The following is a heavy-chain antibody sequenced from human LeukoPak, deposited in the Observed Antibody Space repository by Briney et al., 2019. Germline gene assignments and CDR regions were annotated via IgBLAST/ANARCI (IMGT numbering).Heavy chain of an antibody. Sequence: GGSLRLSCAASGFTFSSYAMHWVRQAPGKGLEGVAVISYDGSNKYYADSVKGRFTISRDNSKNTLYLQMNSLRAEDTAVYYCARDRYGSGSYYHTYYFDYWGQGTLVTVSS. J-gene: IGHJ4*02. CDR2: ISYDGSNK. CDR1: GFTFSSYA. CDR3: ARDRYGSGSYYHTYYFDY. D-gene: IGHD3-10*01. V-gene: IGHV3-30*04.